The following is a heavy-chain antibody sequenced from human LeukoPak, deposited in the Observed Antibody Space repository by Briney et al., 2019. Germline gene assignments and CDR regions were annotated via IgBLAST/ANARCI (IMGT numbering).Heavy chain of an antibody. V-gene: IGHV3-7*01. Sequence: GGSLRLSCAASGFTFSSYWMSWVRQAPGKGLEWVANIKQDGSEKYYVDSVKGRFTISRDNSKNTLYLQMNSLRAEDTAVYYCAKGAAAGHFDYWGQGTLVTVSS. CDR1: GFTFSSYW. CDR3: AKGAAAGHFDY. J-gene: IGHJ4*02. CDR2: IKQDGSEK. D-gene: IGHD6-13*01.